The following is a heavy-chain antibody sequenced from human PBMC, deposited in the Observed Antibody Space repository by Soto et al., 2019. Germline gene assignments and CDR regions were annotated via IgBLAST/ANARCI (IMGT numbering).Heavy chain of an antibody. J-gene: IGHJ3*02. CDR1: GFTFSSYW. Sequence: EVQLVESGGGLVQPGGSLRLSCAASGFTFSSYWMSWVRQAPGKGLEWVANIKQDGSEKYYVDSVKGRFTISRDNAKNSLYLQVNSLRAEDTAVYYCAGGGHCSSTSCYTSRSAFDIWGQGTMVTVSS. CDR2: IKQDGSEK. V-gene: IGHV3-7*01. CDR3: AGGGHCSSTSCYTSRSAFDI. D-gene: IGHD2-2*02.